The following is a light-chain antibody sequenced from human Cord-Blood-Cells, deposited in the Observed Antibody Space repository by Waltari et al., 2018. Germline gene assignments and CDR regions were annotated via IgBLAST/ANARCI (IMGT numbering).Light chain of an antibody. CDR3: SSYTSSSTVV. CDR1: SSDVGGSNY. Sequence: QSALTQPASVSGSPGQSITISCTGPSSDVGGSNYCSWYQQHPGKAPKLMIYDVSNRPSGFSNRFSGSKSGNTASLTISGLQAEDEADYYCSSYTSSSTVVFGGGTKLTVL. V-gene: IGLV2-14*01. CDR2: DVS. J-gene: IGLJ2*01.